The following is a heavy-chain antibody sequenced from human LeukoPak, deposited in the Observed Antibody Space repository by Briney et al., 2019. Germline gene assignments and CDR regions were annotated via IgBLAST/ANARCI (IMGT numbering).Heavy chain of an antibody. Sequence: PGGSLRLSCAASGFTFSSYAMHWVRQAPGKGLEYVSAISSNGGSTYYANSVKGRFTISRDNSRNTLYLQMGSLRAEDVAVYYCARNILWLGYDYWGQGTLVTVSS. CDR3: ARNILWLGYDY. V-gene: IGHV3-64*01. CDR2: ISSNGGST. CDR1: GFTFSSYA. D-gene: IGHD2/OR15-2a*01. J-gene: IGHJ4*02.